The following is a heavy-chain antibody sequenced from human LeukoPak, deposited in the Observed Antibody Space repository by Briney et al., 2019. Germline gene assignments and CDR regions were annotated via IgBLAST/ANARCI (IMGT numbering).Heavy chain of an antibody. CDR3: ARGYALYSGRYIDFDY. CDR1: GYTFTGYY. CDR2: INPNSGGT. D-gene: IGHD1-26*01. Sequence: ASVKVSCKAPGYTFTGYYMNWVRQAPGQGLEWMGWINPNSGGTNYAQKFQGRVTMTRDTSISTAYMELSRLRSDDTAVYYCARGYALYSGRYIDFDYWGQGALVTVSS. J-gene: IGHJ4*02. V-gene: IGHV1-2*02.